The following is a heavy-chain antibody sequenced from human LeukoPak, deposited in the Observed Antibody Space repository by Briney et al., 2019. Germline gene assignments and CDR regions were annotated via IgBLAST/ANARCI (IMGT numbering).Heavy chain of an antibody. J-gene: IGHJ6*02. CDR3: AREEDRYYDFWSGYPTVRYGMDV. V-gene: IGHV3-48*02. Sequence: GGSLRLSCAASGFTFSSYSMNWVRQAPGKGLEWVSYISSSSSTIYYADSVKGRFTISRDNAKNSLYLQMNSLRDEDTAVYNCAREEDRYYDFWSGYPTVRYGMDVWGQGTTVTVSS. CDR1: GFTFSSYS. CDR2: ISSSSSTI. D-gene: IGHD3-3*01.